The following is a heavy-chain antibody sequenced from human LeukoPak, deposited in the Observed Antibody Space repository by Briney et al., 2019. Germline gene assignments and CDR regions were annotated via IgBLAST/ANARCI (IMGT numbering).Heavy chain of an antibody. V-gene: IGHV3-30*18. CDR1: GFTFSTLG. J-gene: IGHJ4*02. CDR3: AKDKNSYGPHYFDY. CDR2: ISYDGSNK. D-gene: IGHD5-18*01. Sequence: GRSLRLSCAASGFTFSTLGMHWVRQAPGKGLEWVAVISYDGSNKYYADSVKGRFTISRDNSENTLYLQMNSLRAEDTAVYYCAKDKNSYGPHYFDYWGQGTLVTVSS.